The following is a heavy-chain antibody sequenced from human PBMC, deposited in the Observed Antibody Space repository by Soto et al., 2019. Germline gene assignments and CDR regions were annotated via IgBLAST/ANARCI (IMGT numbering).Heavy chain of an antibody. Sequence: EVQLVESGGGLVQPGGSLRLSCAASGFTFSSYWMYWVRQAPGTGLEWVSHMNNDGSYIIYAESVKGRFTFSRDNAKNTRYLQMNSLRAEDTAFYYCVSGGYMHACDLWGQGTMVTVSS. CDR3: VSGGYMHACDL. CDR1: GFTFSSYW. V-gene: IGHV3-74*01. D-gene: IGHD6-13*01. J-gene: IGHJ3*01. CDR2: MNNDGSYI.